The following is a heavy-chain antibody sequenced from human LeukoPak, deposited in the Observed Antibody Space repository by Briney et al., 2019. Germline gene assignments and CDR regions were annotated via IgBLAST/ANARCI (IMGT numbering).Heavy chain of an antibody. CDR2: ISAYNGNT. D-gene: IGHD6-13*01. CDR3: ARSASSSWFDY. CDR1: GYTFTSYG. V-gene: IGHV1-18*01. J-gene: IGHJ4*02. Sequence: ASVKVSCKASGYTFTSYGISWVRQAPGQGLEWMGWISAYNGNTNYAQKLQGRVTITRDTSASTAYMELSSLRSEDTAVYYCARSASSSWFDYWGQGTLVTVSS.